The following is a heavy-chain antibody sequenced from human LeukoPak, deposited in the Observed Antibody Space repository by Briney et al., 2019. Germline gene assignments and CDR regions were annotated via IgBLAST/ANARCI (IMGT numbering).Heavy chain of an antibody. D-gene: IGHD3-3*01. J-gene: IGHJ6*02. Sequence: PSETLSLTCAVYGGSFSGYYWSWIRQPPGKGLEWIGEINHSGSTNYNPSPKSRVTISVDTSKNQFSLKLSSVTAADTAVYYCARGTYDFWSGYPGYYGMDVWGQGTTVTVSS. CDR3: ARGTYDFWSGYPGYYGMDV. V-gene: IGHV4-34*01. CDR2: INHSGST. CDR1: GGSFSGYY.